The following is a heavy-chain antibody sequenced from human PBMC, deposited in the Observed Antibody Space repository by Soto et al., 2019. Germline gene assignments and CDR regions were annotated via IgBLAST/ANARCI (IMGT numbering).Heavy chain of an antibody. Sequence: SETLSLTCAVYGGSFSGYYCNWIRQAPGKGLEWIGEINHSGSTNNNPSLKSRVTMSVDTSKNQFSLKLSSVTAADTAVYYCARSGDSSGYYTWFDPWGQGTLVTVSS. J-gene: IGHJ5*02. CDR1: GGSFSGYY. D-gene: IGHD3-22*01. CDR3: ARSGDSSGYYTWFDP. CDR2: INHSGST. V-gene: IGHV4-34*01.